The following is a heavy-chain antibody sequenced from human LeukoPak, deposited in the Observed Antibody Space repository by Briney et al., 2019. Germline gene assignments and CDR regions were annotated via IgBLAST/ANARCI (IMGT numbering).Heavy chain of an antibody. J-gene: IGHJ4*02. CDR2: ISGSGGST. CDR3: AKDNWNEESLSFDY. V-gene: IGHV3-23*01. CDR1: GFTLSSYA. Sequence: GGSLRLSCAASGFTLSSYAMSWVRQAPGKGLEWVSAISGSGGSTYYADSVKGRFTISRDNSKNTLYLQMNSLRAEDTAVYYCAKDNWNEESLSFDYWGQGTLVTVSS. D-gene: IGHD1-20*01.